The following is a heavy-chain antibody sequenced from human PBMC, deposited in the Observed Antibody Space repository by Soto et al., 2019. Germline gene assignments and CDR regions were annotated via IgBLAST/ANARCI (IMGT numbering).Heavy chain of an antibody. D-gene: IGHD2-8*01. Sequence: QVQLVQSGAEGKKPGSSVKVSCKASGGTFSSYVIGWVRQAPGQGLEWMGGIISIFGTTHYAQRFQGRVTITADESPSTAYMELSSLRSEDTAAYYCATPLAYAMRGWDGLDVWGQGTTVTVSS. CDR1: GGTFSSYV. CDR2: IISIFGTT. V-gene: IGHV1-69*01. J-gene: IGHJ6*02. CDR3: ATPLAYAMRGWDGLDV.